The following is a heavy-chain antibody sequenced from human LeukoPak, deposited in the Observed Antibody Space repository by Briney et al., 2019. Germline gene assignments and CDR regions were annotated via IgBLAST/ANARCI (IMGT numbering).Heavy chain of an antibody. CDR3: ARGSGMDFWSGYFGEYNFDY. D-gene: IGHD3-3*01. V-gene: IGHV4-39*01. CDR2: IYYSGST. J-gene: IGHJ4*02. CDR1: GGSISSSSYY. Sequence: SETLSLTCTVSGGSISSSSYYWGWIRQPPGTGLEWIGSIYYSGSTYYNPSLKSRVTISVDTSKNQFSLKLSSVTAADTAVYYCARGSGMDFWSGYFGEYNFDYWGQGTLVTVSS.